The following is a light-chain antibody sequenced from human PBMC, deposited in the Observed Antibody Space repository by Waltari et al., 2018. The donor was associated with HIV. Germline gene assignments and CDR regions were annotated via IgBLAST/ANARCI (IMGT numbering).Light chain of an antibody. CDR2: EVS. Sequence: QSGLTQPASVPGSPRPPLTISCTRTTSDVAGYTYFSGYQQHPGKAHKLTIYEVSKRPSGVSNRFSGSKSGNTASLTISGLQPEDETDYYCSSFSSSSTPYVFGTGTKVTVL. V-gene: IGLV2-14*01. J-gene: IGLJ1*01. CDR3: SSFSSSSTPYV. CDR1: TSDVAGYTY.